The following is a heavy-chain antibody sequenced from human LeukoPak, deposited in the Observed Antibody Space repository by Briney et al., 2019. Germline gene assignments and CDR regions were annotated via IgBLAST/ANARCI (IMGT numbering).Heavy chain of an antibody. CDR1: GGTFSSYA. Sequence: SVKVSCKASGGTFSSYAISWVRQAPGQGLEWMGGIIPIFGTANYAQKFQGRVTITADKSTSTAYMELSRLRSEDTAVYYCARGGSITTMVRGVIILDYWGQGTLVTVSS. D-gene: IGHD3-10*01. CDR2: IIPIFGTA. CDR3: ARGGSITTMVRGVIILDY. J-gene: IGHJ4*02. V-gene: IGHV1-69*06.